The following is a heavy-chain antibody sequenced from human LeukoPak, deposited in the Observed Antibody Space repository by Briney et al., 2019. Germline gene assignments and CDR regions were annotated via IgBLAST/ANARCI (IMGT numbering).Heavy chain of an antibody. J-gene: IGHJ4*02. CDR3: AKDRACGQWNCQGSDY. Sequence: GGSLKLSCAASGFTFSNYAMYWVRQAPGKGLEWVLGVSDSGDGTHYADSVKGRFTISRDNSKNTLYLQMDNLSGEDTAVYYCAKDRACGQWNCQGSDYWGQGTLVTVSS. D-gene: IGHD1-7*01. V-gene: IGHV3-23*01. CDR2: VSDSGDGT. CDR1: GFTFSNYA.